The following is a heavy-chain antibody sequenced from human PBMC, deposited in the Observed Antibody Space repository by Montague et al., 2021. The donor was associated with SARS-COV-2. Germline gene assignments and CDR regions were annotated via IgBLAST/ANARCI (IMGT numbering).Heavy chain of an antibody. D-gene: IGHD3-22*01. CDR1: GGSISSSSYY. J-gene: IGHJ6*02. CDR2: IYYSGST. Sequence: TLSLTCTVSGGSISSSSYYWGWIRQPPGKGLEWIGSIYYSGSTYYNPSLKSRVTISVDTSKNQFSPKLSSVTAADTAVYYCARDTRITMIVVVQGYGMDVWGQGTTVTVSS. CDR3: ARDTRITMIVVVQGYGMDV. V-gene: IGHV4-39*07.